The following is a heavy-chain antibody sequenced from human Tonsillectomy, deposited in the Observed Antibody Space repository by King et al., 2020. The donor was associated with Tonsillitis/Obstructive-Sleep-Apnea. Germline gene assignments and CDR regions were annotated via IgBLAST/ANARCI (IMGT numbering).Heavy chain of an antibody. CDR3: ARDRSYGSGDS. V-gene: IGHV3-33*01. D-gene: IGHD1-26*01. Sequence: VQLVESGGGVVQPGGSLRLSCAASGFTFSSHGMHWVRQAPGKGLEWVALIWYDESKTYYADSVQGRFTISREDSKDTLYLLMNSLRTEDTGLYYCARDRSYGSGDSWGQGTLVTVSS. CDR2: IWYDESKT. J-gene: IGHJ4*02. CDR1: GFTFSSHG.